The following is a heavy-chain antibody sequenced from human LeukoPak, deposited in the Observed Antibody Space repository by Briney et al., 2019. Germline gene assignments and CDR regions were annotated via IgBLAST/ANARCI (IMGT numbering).Heavy chain of an antibody. CDR1: RFTLSSYW. CDR2: TNYDGSYT. D-gene: IGHD6-13*01. CDR3: AKDMGSLSSSWYYFDY. J-gene: IGHJ4*02. Sequence: GGSLRLSCVASRFTLSSYWMNWVRQAPGKGLVWVARTNYDGSYTDYADSVKGRFTISRDNSRNTLYLQMNSLRAEDTAVYYCAKDMGSLSSSWYYFDYWGQGTLVTVSS. V-gene: IGHV3-74*01.